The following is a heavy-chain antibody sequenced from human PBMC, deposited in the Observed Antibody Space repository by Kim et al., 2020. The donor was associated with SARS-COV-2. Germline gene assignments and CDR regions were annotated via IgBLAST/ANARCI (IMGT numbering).Heavy chain of an antibody. J-gene: IGHJ5*01. D-gene: IGHD2-15*01. Sequence: RTYYNPSLKSRVTISVDTSKSQFSLKLSSVTAADTAIYYCARDISIGWFYFWGQGTLVTVSS. CDR3: ARDISIGWFYF. V-gene: IGHV4-39*07. CDR2: RT.